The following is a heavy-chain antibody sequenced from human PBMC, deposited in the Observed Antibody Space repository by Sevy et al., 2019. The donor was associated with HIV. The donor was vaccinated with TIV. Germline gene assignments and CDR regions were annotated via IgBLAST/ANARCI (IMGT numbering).Heavy chain of an antibody. CDR3: ARGSHGGYGSSWYDFNFDY. CDR1: GFTFSSYS. Sequence: GGSLRLSCAASGFTFSSYSMNWVRQAPGKGLEWVSSISSSSSYIYYADSVKGRFTISRDNAKNSLYLQMNSLRAEDTAVYSCARGSHGGYGSSWYDFNFDYWGQGTLVTVSS. J-gene: IGHJ4*02. V-gene: IGHV3-21*01. CDR2: ISSSSSYI. D-gene: IGHD6-13*01.